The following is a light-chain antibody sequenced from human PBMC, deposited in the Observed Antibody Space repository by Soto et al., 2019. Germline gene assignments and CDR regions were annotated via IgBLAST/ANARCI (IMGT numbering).Light chain of an antibody. J-gene: IGLJ2*01. V-gene: IGLV1-40*01. CDR1: SSNIGAGYD. CDR3: QSYDSSLSGSRGV. Sequence: QSALTQPPSVSGAPGQRVTISCAGSSSNIGAGYDVHWYQQLPGTVPRLLIHGNSNRPSGVPDRFSGSKSGTSASLAITGLQAEDEADYYCQSYDSSLSGSRGVFGGGTKLTVL. CDR2: GNS.